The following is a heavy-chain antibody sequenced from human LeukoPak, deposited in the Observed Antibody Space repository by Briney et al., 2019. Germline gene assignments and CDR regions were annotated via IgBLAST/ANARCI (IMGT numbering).Heavy chain of an antibody. Sequence: SVKVSCKASGGTFTSYAISWVRQAPGQGLEWMGGIIPIFGTANYAQKFQGRVTITADESTSTAYMELSSLRSEDTAVYYCARSITMIVVVTYYYGMDVWGQGTTVTVSS. CDR3: ARSITMIVVVTYYYGMDV. CDR1: GGTFTSYA. J-gene: IGHJ6*02. V-gene: IGHV1-69*13. D-gene: IGHD3-22*01. CDR2: IIPIFGTA.